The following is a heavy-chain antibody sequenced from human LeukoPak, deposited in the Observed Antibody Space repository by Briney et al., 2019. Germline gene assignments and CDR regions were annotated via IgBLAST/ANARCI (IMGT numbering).Heavy chain of an antibody. V-gene: IGHV3-48*01. CDR2: ISSIGSTI. CDR3: ARGVRDILSGYYTDYYFYYMDV. J-gene: IGHJ6*03. CDR1: GFTFSNYA. Sequence: GGSLRLSCAASGFTFSNYAMNWVRQAPGEGLEWVSYISSIGSTIYYADSVKGRFTISRDNAKNSLYLQMHSLRAEDTAVYYCARGVRDILSGYYTDYYFYYMDVWGKGTTVTVSS. D-gene: IGHD3-3*01.